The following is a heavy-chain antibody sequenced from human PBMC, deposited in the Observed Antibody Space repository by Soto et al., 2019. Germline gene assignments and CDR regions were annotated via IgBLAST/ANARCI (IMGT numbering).Heavy chain of an antibody. CDR1: GGSFSGYY. CDR3: ASTPTYGSGSPTYYFDY. J-gene: IGHJ4*02. CDR2: INHSGST. D-gene: IGHD3-10*01. Sequence: SETLSLTCAVYGGSFSGYYWSWIRQPPGKGLEWIGEINHSGSTNYNPSLKSRVTISVDTPKNQFSLKLSSVTAADTAVYYCASTPTYGSGSPTYYFDYWGQGTLVTVSS. V-gene: IGHV4-34*01.